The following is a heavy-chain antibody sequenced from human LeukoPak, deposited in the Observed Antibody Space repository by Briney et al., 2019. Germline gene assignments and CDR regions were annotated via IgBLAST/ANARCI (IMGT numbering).Heavy chain of an antibody. CDR3: AREGQSPGVATVTSFDY. Sequence: GASVKVSCKASGGTFSSYAISWVRQAPGQGLEWMGGIIPIFGTANYAQKFQGRVTITADESTSTAYMELSSLRSEDTAVYYCAREGQSPGVATVTSFDYWGQGTLVTVSS. J-gene: IGHJ4*02. V-gene: IGHV1-69*13. CDR2: IIPIFGTA. D-gene: IGHD5-12*01. CDR1: GGTFSSYA.